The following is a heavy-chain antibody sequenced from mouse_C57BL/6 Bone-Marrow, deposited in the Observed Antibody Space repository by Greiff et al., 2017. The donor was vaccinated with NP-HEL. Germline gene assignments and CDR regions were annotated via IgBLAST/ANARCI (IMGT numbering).Heavy chain of an antibody. CDR1: GYTFTSYG. CDR3: ARAPYAMDY. Sequence: VQLQQSGAELARPGASVKLSCTASGYTFTSYGISWVKQRTGQGLEWIGEIHPRSGNTYYNAKFKGKATLTADTSSSTAYMELRSLTSEDSAFYFCARAPYAMDYWGQGTSVTVSS. CDR2: IHPRSGNT. V-gene: IGHV1-81*01. J-gene: IGHJ4*01.